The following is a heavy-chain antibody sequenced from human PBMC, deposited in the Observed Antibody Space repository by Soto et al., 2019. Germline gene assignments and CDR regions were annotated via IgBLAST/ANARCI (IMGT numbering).Heavy chain of an antibody. Sequence: SVKVSCKASGGTFSSYTISWVRQAPGQGLEWLGGIIPIVGIANYAQKFQGRVTITADKSTSTAYMELSSLRSDDTAVYYCARDKIVVVPAAPTSNWFDPWGQGTLVTVSS. CDR2: IIPIVGIA. V-gene: IGHV1-69*10. CDR1: GGTFSSYT. CDR3: ARDKIVVVPAAPTSNWFDP. J-gene: IGHJ5*02. D-gene: IGHD2-2*01.